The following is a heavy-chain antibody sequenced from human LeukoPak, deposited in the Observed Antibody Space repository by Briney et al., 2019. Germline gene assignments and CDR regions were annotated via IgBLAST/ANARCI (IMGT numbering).Heavy chain of an antibody. CDR1: GYSFTSYW. Sequence: GESLNISFQATGYSFTSYWIGWVRQMPGKGLEWMGIIHPGDSDTRNSPSFQGQVSISADMSISTAYLQWSSLKASDTAKYYCARRNYYDRSGYFDYWGQGTLVTVSS. J-gene: IGHJ4*02. CDR3: ARRNYYDRSGYFDY. CDR2: IHPGDSDT. D-gene: IGHD3-22*01. V-gene: IGHV5-51*01.